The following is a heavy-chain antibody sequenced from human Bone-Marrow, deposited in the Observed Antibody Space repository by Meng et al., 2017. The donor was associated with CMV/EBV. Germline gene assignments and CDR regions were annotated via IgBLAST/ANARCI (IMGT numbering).Heavy chain of an antibody. CDR2: IYHSGST. V-gene: IGHV4-38-2*02. CDR1: GYSISSGYY. D-gene: IGHD3-22*01. J-gene: IGHJ4*02. CDR3: ARVGGYYYDSSGLPAHFDY. Sequence: SETLSLTCTVSGYSISSGYYWGWIRQPPGKGLEWIGSIYHSGSTYYNPSLKSRVTISVDTSKNQFSLKLSSVTAADTAVYYCARVGGYYYDSSGLPAHFDYWGQGNLV.